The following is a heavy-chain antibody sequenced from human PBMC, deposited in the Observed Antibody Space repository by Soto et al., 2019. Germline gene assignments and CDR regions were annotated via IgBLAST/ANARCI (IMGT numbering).Heavy chain of an antibody. CDR2: IYYSGST. J-gene: IGHJ5*02. CDR1: GGSISSYY. V-gene: IGHV4-59*01. CDR3: AREVYCSGGSCYSNLHWFDP. D-gene: IGHD2-15*01. Sequence: SETLSLTCTVSGGSISSYYWSWIRQPPGKGLEWIGYIYYSGSTNYNPSLKSRVTISVDTSKNQFSLKLSSVTAADTAVYYCAREVYCSGGSCYSNLHWFDPWGQGTLVTVSS.